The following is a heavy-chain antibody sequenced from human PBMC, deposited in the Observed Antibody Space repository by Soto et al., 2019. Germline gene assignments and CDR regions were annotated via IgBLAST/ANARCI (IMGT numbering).Heavy chain of an antibody. J-gene: IGHJ3*02. V-gene: IGHV4-4*02. D-gene: IGHD3-16*01. Sequence: QVQLQESGPGLVKPSGTLSLTCTVSSGSISSTNWWSWVRPPPGKGLEWIGEIYHSGSINYNPSLNTRVTISIDKSKNHFSLTLSSVTAADTAVYYCGRSLRGFSAFDIWGQGTLVTVSS. CDR2: IYHSGSI. CDR3: GRSLRGFSAFDI. CDR1: SGSISSTNW.